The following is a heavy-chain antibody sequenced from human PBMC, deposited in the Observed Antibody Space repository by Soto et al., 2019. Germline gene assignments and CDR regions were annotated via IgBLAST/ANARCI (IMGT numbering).Heavy chain of an antibody. Sequence: VQVEESGGGLALPGGSLRLSCTVSADSEFSFSDQYMDWVRQAPGKGLEWVGRSRNRVNNLITAYAASVQCRFTISRDESKNTVYLQMHRLKTYDTAVYYCYRVDPSAKSPDYWGQGTLVTVSS. V-gene: IGHV3-72*01. CDR3: YRVDPSAKSPDY. CDR1: EFSFSDQY. CDR2: SRNRVNNLIT. D-gene: IGHD2-15*01. J-gene: IGHJ4*02.